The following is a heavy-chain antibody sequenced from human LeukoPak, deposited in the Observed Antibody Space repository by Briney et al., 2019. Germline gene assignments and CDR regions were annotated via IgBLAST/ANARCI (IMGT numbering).Heavy chain of an antibody. D-gene: IGHD3-9*01. J-gene: IGHJ4*02. CDR1: GGTFSSYA. Sequence: SVKVSCKASGGTFSSYAISWVRQAPGQGLEWMGGIIPIFGIANYAQKFQGRVTITADKSTSTAYMELSSLRSEDTAVYYCARDHDILTGYYRYWGQGTLVTVSS. CDR3: ARDHDILTGYYRY. CDR2: IIPIFGIA. V-gene: IGHV1-69*10.